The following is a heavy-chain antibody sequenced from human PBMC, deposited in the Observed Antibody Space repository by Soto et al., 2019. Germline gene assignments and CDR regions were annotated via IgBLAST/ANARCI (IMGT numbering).Heavy chain of an antibody. CDR1: GFTFSNAW. CDR2: IKSKTDGGTT. D-gene: IGHD3-3*01. Sequence: SLRLSCAASGFTFSNAWMNWVRQAPGKGLEWVGRIKSKTDGGTTDYAAPVKGRFTISRDDSKNTLYLQMNSLKTEDTAVYYCTTDAYYEGGSGYSYPSYFDYWGQGNLVTISS. CDR3: TTDAYYEGGSGYSYPSYFDY. V-gene: IGHV3-15*07. J-gene: IGHJ4*02.